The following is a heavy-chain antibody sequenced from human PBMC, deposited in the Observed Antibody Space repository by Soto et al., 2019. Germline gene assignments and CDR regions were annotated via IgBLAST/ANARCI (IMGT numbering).Heavy chain of an antibody. D-gene: IGHD2-2*01. CDR2: IIPILGIA. CDR1: GGTFSSYT. V-gene: IGHV1-69*08. Sequence: QVQLVQSGAEVKKPGSSVKVSCKASGGTFSSYTISWVRQAPGQGLEWMGRIIPILGIANYAQKFQGRVTITADKSTSTVYMELSSLRSEDTAVYYCARDRTVVVPAAIDHFDYWGQGTLVTVSS. CDR3: ARDRTVVVPAAIDHFDY. J-gene: IGHJ4*02.